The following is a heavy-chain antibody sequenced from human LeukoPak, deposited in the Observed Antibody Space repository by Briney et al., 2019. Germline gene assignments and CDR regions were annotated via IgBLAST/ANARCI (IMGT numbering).Heavy chain of an antibody. V-gene: IGHV3-74*01. J-gene: IGHJ5*01. CDR3: VRDVPQNWFDS. Sequence: GGSLRLSCAASGFTLNSNWMHWVRQAPGKGLVWVSLVETDGSSATYADSVRGRFTISRDNAENTVYLQMNSLRVEDTAVYYCVRDVPQNWFDSWGQGTLVTVSS. CDR2: VETDGSSA. CDR1: GFTLNSNW.